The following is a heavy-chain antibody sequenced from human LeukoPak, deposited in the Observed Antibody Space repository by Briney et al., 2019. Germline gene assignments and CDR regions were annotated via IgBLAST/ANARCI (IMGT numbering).Heavy chain of an antibody. V-gene: IGHV1-2*02. CDR1: GYTFTSYG. D-gene: IGHD6-13*01. J-gene: IGHJ4*02. CDR2: INPNSGGT. CDR3: ATGIAAAWYYFDY. Sequence: ASVKVSCKASGYTFTSYGISWVRQAPGQGLEWMGWINPNSGGTNYAQKFQGRVTMTRDTSISTAYMELSRLRSDDTAVYYCATGIAAAWYYFDYWGQGTLVTVSS.